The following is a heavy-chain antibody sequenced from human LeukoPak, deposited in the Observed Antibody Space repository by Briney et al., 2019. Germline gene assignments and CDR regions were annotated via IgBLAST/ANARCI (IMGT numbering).Heavy chain of an antibody. CDR3: VRGGGYEYYYNYYYMDV. Sequence: PGGSLRLSCAASGFTFSSYWMSWVRQAPGKGLEWVANIKQDGSEKYYVDSVKGRFTISRDNAKNSLYLQMNSLRVEDTAVYYCVRGGGYEYYYNYYYMDVWGKGTTVTVSS. CDR1: GFTFSSYW. V-gene: IGHV3-7*01. J-gene: IGHJ6*03. D-gene: IGHD5-12*01. CDR2: IKQDGSEK.